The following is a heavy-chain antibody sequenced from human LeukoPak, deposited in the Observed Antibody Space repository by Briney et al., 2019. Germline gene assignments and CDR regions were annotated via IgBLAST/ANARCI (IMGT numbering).Heavy chain of an antibody. Sequence: GESLKISCKGSGYGFATHWIAWVRQMPGKGLEWMGIIYPDDSNTRYSPSFQGQVTFSADKSINTAYLQWSGLKASDTAMYYCARSNEDSSSWYGIYYFDYWGQGTLVTVSS. V-gene: IGHV5-51*01. CDR2: IYPDDSNT. J-gene: IGHJ4*02. CDR1: GYGFATHW. D-gene: IGHD6-13*01. CDR3: ARSNEDSSSWYGIYYFDY.